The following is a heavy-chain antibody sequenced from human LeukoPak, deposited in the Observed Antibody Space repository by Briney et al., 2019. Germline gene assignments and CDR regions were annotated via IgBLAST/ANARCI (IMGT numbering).Heavy chain of an antibody. CDR2: ISSPGSRT. CDR1: GFTFSNYG. D-gene: IGHD6-19*01. CDR3: AKRRLPVAATLDY. Sequence: GGSLRLSCAASGFTFSNYGMSWVRQAPGMGLEWVSTISSPGSRTYYAASVKGRFTISRDNSKNTLYLQMNSLRAEDTALYYCAKRRLPVAATLDYWGQGTLVTVS. J-gene: IGHJ4*02. V-gene: IGHV3-23*01.